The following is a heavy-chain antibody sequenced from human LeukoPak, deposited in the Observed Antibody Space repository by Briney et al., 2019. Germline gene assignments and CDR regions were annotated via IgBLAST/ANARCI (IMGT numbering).Heavy chain of an antibody. CDR2: INPNSGGT. Sequence: GASVKVSCKASGYTFTGYYVHWVRQAPGQGLEWMGWINPNSGGTNYAQKFQGRVTMTRDTSISTAYMELSRLRSDDTAVYYCARDLGIAVAGTGVNDYWGQGTLVTVSS. V-gene: IGHV1-2*02. CDR1: GYTFTGYY. J-gene: IGHJ4*02. D-gene: IGHD6-19*01. CDR3: ARDLGIAVAGTGVNDY.